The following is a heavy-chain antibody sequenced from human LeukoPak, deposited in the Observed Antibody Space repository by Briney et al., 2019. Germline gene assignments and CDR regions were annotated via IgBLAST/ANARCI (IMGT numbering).Heavy chain of an antibody. J-gene: IGHJ4*02. CDR2: ISYDGSNK. CDR3: AKDSSGSLFDY. Sequence: GGSLRLSCAASGFTFSSYGMHWVRQAPGKELEWVAVISYDGSNKYYADSVKGRFTISRDNSKNTLYLQMNSLRAEDTAVYYCAKDSSGSLFDYWGQGTLVPVSS. CDR1: GFTFSSYG. V-gene: IGHV3-30*18. D-gene: IGHD3-22*01.